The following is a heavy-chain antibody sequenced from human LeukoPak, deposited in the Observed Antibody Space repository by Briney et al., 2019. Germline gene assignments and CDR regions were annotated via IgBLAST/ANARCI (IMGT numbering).Heavy chain of an antibody. CDR1: GFTFSSYA. CDR3: ARGAGSYCSGGSCRRYY. J-gene: IGHJ4*02. CDR2: ISYDGSNK. V-gene: IGHV3-30*04. Sequence: GGSLRLSCAASGFTFSSYAMHWVRQAPGKGQEWVAVISYDGSNKYYADSVKGRFTISRDNSKNTLYLQMNSLRAEDTAVYYCARGAGSYCSGGSCRRYYWGQGTLVTVSS. D-gene: IGHD2-15*01.